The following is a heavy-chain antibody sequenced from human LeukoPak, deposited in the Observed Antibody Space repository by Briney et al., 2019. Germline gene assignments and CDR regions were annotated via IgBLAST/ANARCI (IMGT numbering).Heavy chain of an antibody. J-gene: IGHJ4*02. Sequence: GGSLRLSCAASGFTFSSYDMNWVRQAAGKGLEWVSYISSSGSTIYYADSVKGRFTISRDNAKNSLYLQLNSLRAEDTAVYYCARDSPLRGNGGDYWGQGTLVTVSS. CDR3: ARDSPLRGNGGDY. D-gene: IGHD2-8*01. CDR1: GFTFSSYD. CDR2: ISSSGSTI. V-gene: IGHV3-48*03.